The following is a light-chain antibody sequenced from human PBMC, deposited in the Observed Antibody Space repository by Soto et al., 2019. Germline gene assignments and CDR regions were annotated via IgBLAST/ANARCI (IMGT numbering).Light chain of an antibody. CDR2: QVS. CDR1: QSLVYTDGNTY. V-gene: IGKV2-30*01. CDR3: MQGRHWPPT. Sequence: DVVMTQSPLSLPVTLGQPASISCRSSQSLVYTDGNTYLNWFHQRPGQSPRRLIYQVSTRDSGVADRFSGGGSGTDFTLKIDRVEAEDVGVYYCMQGRHWPPTIGGGTKVEIK. J-gene: IGKJ4*01.